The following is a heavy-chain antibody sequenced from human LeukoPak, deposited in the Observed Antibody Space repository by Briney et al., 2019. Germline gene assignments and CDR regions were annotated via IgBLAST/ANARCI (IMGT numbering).Heavy chain of an antibody. CDR2: LYYGETT. D-gene: IGHD4-17*01. Sequence: SETLSLTCTVSGGPISSYFCSWIRQPPGKGLEWIGYLYYGETTNYNPSLKGRVTISVDTSKNQFSLKLSSVTAADTAVYYCARGGYGDSPFDYWGQGTLVTVSS. J-gene: IGHJ4*02. V-gene: IGHV4-59*01. CDR3: ARGGYGDSPFDY. CDR1: GGPISSYF.